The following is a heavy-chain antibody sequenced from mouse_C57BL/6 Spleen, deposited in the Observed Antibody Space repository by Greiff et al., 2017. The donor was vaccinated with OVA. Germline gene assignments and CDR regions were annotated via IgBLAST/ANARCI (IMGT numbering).Heavy chain of an antibody. J-gene: IGHJ2*01. CDR3: ARGSGYDFDY. D-gene: IGHD3-2*02. CDR1: GYSITSGYY. Sequence: VQLKESGPGLVKPSQSLSLTCSVTGYSITSGYYWNWIRQFPGNKLEWMGYISYDGSNNYNPSLKNRISITRDTSKNQFFLKLNSVTTEDTATYYCARGSGYDFDYWGQGTTLAVSS. V-gene: IGHV3-6*01. CDR2: ISYDGSN.